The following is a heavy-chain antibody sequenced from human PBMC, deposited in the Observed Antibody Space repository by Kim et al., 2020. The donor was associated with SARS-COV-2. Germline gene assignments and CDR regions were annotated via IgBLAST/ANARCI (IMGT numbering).Heavy chain of an antibody. CDR3: VKLWGKAARFDH. V-gene: IGHV3-64D*09. CDR1: GFTFSSYA. Sequence: GGSLRLSCSASGFTFSSYAMHWVRQAPGKGLEFVSSVTSDGVYTYYSDSVQGRFTISRDNSKNTLDLQMSSLRSEDTAVYYCVKLWGKAARFDHWGQGTLVTVSS. D-gene: IGHD6-25*01. J-gene: IGHJ4*02. CDR2: VTSDGVYT.